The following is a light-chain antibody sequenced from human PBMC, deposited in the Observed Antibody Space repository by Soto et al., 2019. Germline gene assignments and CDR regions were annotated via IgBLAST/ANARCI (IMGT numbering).Light chain of an antibody. CDR2: DAS. J-gene: IGKJ1*01. V-gene: IGKV3-11*01. CDR3: QQYNKWPPWT. CDR1: QTVRNNY. Sequence: EFVLTQSPGTLSLSPGERATLSCRAIQTVRNNYLAWYQQKPGQAPRLLIYDASNRATGIPVRFSGSGSGTDFTLTISSLEPEDFAVYYCQQYNKWPPWTFGQGTKVDI.